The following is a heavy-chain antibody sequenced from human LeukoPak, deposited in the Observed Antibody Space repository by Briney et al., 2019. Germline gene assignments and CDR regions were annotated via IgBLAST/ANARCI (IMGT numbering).Heavy chain of an antibody. J-gene: IGHJ4*02. CDR2: IYHSGET. CDR1: GYSISSGYY. Sequence: SETLSLTCAVSGYSISSGYYGSWIRQPPGKGLEGIATIYHSGETYYNPSLKRRVTISVDTSKNQFSLKLSSVTAAGTAIYYCARYTANKSGYSFDYWGQGTLVTVSS. D-gene: IGHD3-22*01. V-gene: IGHV4-38-2*01. CDR3: ARYTANKSGYSFDY.